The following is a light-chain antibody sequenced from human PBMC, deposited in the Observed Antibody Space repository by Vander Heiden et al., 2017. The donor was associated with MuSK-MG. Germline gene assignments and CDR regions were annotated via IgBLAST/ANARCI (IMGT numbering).Light chain of an antibody. CDR1: KLEDKY. CDR2: QDN. V-gene: IGLV3-1*01. Sequence: SYALTQPPSVFVSPGQTARITCSGDKLEDKYVSWYQQKAGRSPVLFIFQDNKRPSGIPGRFSGSNSGSTATLAISGTQAMDEADYYCQAWDSSTGIFGGGTKLTVL. J-gene: IGLJ2*01. CDR3: QAWDSSTGI.